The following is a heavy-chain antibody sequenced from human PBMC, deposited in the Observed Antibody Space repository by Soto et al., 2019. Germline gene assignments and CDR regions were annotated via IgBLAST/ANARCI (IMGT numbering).Heavy chain of an antibody. CDR3: VSSKAYCGGDCYPDAFDI. Sequence: GESLKISCKGSGYSFTSYWIGWVRQMPGKGLEWMGIIYPGDSDTRYSPSFQGQVTISADKSISTAYLQWSSLKASDTAMFYCVSSKAYCGGDCYPDAFDIWGQGTMVTVSS. CDR1: GYSFTSYW. V-gene: IGHV5-51*01. J-gene: IGHJ3*02. D-gene: IGHD2-21*02. CDR2: IYPGDSDT.